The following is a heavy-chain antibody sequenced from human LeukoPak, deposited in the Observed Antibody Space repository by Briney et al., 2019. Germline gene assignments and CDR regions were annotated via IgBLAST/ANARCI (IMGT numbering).Heavy chain of an antibody. V-gene: IGHV1-18*01. J-gene: IGHJ4*02. D-gene: IGHD1-26*01. Sequence: GASVKVSCKASGYTFTSYGITWVRQAPGQGLEWMGWISAYNGNTNYAQKVQGRVTMTTDTSTTTAYMELRSLRSEDTAVYYCARVSRNEWELLYVFDCWGQGTLVTVSS. CDR3: ARVSRNEWELLYVFDC. CDR1: GYTFTSYG. CDR2: ISAYNGNT.